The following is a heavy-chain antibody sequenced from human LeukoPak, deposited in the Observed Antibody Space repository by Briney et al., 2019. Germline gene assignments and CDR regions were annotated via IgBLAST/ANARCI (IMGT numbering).Heavy chain of an antibody. J-gene: IGHJ4*02. CDR3: AKAKGFKWNGYYFDY. D-gene: IGHD1-20*01. V-gene: IGHV3-11*01. Sequence: GGSLRLSCAASGFTFSDYYMSWIRQAPGEGLEWVSYISSSGSTIYYADSVKGRFTISRDNAKNSLYLQMNSLRAEDTAVYYCAKAKGFKWNGYYFDYWGQGTLVTVSS. CDR2: ISSSGSTI. CDR1: GFTFSDYY.